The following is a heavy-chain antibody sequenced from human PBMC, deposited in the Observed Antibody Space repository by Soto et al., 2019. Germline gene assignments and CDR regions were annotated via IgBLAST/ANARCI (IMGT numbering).Heavy chain of an antibody. D-gene: IGHD2-15*01. CDR1: GGSFSGYY. V-gene: IGHV4-34*01. Sequence: QVQLQQWGAGLLKPSETLSLTCAGYGGSFSGYYLSWIRQPPGKGLEWIVKITHSGSTNYNPSVKSRVTMSVDTAKNQFSPKLSSVTAADTAVYYCARGVAAVDYCGQGTLLTVSS. CDR3: ARGVAAVDY. CDR2: ITHSGST. J-gene: IGHJ4*02.